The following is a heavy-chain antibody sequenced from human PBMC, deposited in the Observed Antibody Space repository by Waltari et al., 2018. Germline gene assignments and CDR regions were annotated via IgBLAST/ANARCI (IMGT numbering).Heavy chain of an antibody. Sequence: QVPLVEVGGGGKKAWVLVEVLFKASGRHFRRLSISGVRQAPGQGPGWMGGIIPILGIANYAQKCQGRVTMTADESTSTAYMELSSLRSEDTAVYYCARARGGWFDPWGQGTLVTVSS. V-gene: IGHV1-69*04. CDR1: GRHFRRLS. CDR2: IIPILGIA. D-gene: IGHD3-10*01. CDR3: ARARGGWFDP. J-gene: IGHJ5*02.